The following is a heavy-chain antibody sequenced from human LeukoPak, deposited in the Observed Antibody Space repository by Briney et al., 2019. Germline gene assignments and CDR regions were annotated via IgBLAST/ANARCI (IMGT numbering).Heavy chain of an antibody. CDR3: ARDMLDEGNHIDY. J-gene: IGHJ4*02. Sequence: PGTSLRLSCAASGFTFRNHGMYWVRQAPGKGLEWVTTIWYDGSNKYYADSVKGRFTISRDNSKNTLYLQMNSLRAEDTAVYYCARDMLDEGNHIDYWGQGTLVTVSS. CDR1: GFTFRNHG. CDR2: IWYDGSNK. D-gene: IGHD1-14*01. V-gene: IGHV3-33*01.